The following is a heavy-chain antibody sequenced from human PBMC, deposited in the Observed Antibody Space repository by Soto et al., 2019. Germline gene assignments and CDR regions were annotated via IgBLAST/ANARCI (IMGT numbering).Heavy chain of an antibody. V-gene: IGHV4-59*11. Sequence: QVQLQESGPGLVKPSETLSLXXXVSGGSISNHYWSWIRQPPGKGLEWIGYIYYNGNTNYNPPLKSRVTMSVDTSKNQISLKLSSVTAADTAVYYCTRANWYSEYWGQGTLVTVSS. CDR1: GGSISNHY. D-gene: IGHD7-27*01. CDR2: IYYNGNT. CDR3: TRANWYSEY. J-gene: IGHJ4*02.